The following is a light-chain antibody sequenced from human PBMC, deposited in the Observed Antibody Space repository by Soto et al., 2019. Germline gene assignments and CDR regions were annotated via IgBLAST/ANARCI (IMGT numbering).Light chain of an antibody. CDR1: QGINND. CDR3: FQHNSYPLT. J-gene: IGKJ4*01. V-gene: IGKV1-17*03. CDR2: SAS. Sequence: IQMTQSPSAMSASVGDRVTITCRASQGINNDLAWFQQKPGNVPKRLIYSASTLQGGVPSRFRGSGSGTEFTLTISSRQPEVFAIYYCFQHNSYPLTLGGGTKVEI.